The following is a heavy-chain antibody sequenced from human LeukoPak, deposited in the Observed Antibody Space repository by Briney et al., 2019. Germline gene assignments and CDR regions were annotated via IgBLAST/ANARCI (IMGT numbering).Heavy chain of an antibody. Sequence: PSETLSLTCAVYGGSFSGYYWSWIRQPPGKGLEWIGEINHSGSTNYNPSLKSRVTISVDTSKNQFSLKLSSVTAVDTAVYYCARVPNYDILTGYESAFDIWGQGTMVTVSS. CDR1: GGSFSGYY. CDR3: ARVPNYDILTGYESAFDI. V-gene: IGHV4-34*01. CDR2: INHSGST. D-gene: IGHD3-9*01. J-gene: IGHJ3*02.